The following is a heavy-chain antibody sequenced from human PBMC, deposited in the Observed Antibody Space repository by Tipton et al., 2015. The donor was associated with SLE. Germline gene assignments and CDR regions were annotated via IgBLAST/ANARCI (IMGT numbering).Heavy chain of an antibody. CDR3: AKDAPSTSGWYFDY. J-gene: IGHJ4*02. V-gene: IGHV3-9*01. CDR1: DFTFEKFA. CDR2: ISWNSVSI. D-gene: IGHD6-19*01. Sequence: SLRLSCTASDFTFEKFAMHWVRLVPGKGLEWVSGISWNSVSIGYSDSVQGRFTISRDNSKNPLSLQMNSLRAEDTAVYYCAKDAPSTSGWYFDYWGRGTLVTVSS.